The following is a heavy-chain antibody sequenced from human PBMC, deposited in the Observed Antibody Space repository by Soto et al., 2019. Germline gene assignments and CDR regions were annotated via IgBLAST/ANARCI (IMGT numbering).Heavy chain of an antibody. CDR3: ARDLGGDLRSGYYFQPNDFDL. J-gene: IGHJ3*01. CDR2: ISAYNGNT. Sequence: ASVKVSCKASGYTFTSYGISWVRQAPGQGLEWMGWISAYNGNTNYAQKLQGRVTMTTDTSTSTAYMELRSLRSDDTAVYYCARDLGGDLRSGYYFQPNDFDLWGQGTMVTV. CDR1: GYTFTSYG. D-gene: IGHD3-3*01. V-gene: IGHV1-18*04.